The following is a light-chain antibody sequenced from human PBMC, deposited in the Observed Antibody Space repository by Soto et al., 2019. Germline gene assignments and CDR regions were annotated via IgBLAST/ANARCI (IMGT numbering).Light chain of an antibody. J-gene: IGKJ4*01. CDR3: QQRDSWPLT. Sequence: EIVLTQSPATLSLSPGERATLSCRASQSVNNYLAWFQQKPGQAPRLLIYEASNRATDIPARFSGSGSGTDFALTISSLEPEDFAVYYCQQRDSWPLTFGGGTRVEI. CDR1: QSVNNY. CDR2: EAS. V-gene: IGKV3-11*01.